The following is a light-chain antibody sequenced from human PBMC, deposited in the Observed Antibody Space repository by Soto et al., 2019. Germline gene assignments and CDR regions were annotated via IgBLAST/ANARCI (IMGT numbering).Light chain of an antibody. CDR3: QQYDKTVPPVT. V-gene: IGKV3-15*01. CDR2: GAS. CDR1: RSVSTN. J-gene: IGKJ4*01. Sequence: DIILTQSPAIVSVSPGERATLSCRASRSVSTNLAWYQHKHGQAPRLLIYGASTRVTDIPPRFSGSGTGTEFTLTLNYLNSEDFGVYYCQQYDKTVPPVTFGGGTKVEI.